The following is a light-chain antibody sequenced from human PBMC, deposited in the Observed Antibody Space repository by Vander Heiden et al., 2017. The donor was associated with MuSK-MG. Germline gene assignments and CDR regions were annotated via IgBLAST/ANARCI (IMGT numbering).Light chain of an antibody. Sequence: QSALTQPASVSGSPGQSITISCPGTSRDVGGYNYVSWYQQHPGKAPKLMIYEVSNRPSGVSNRFSGSKSGNTASMTISGLQAEDEADYYCSSYTSSSTPWVFGGGTKLT. V-gene: IGLV2-14*01. CDR1: SRDVGGYNY. J-gene: IGLJ3*02. CDR3: SSYTSSSTPWV. CDR2: EVS.